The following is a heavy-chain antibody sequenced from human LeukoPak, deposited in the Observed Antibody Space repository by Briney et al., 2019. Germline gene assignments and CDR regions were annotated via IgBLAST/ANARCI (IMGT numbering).Heavy chain of an antibody. CDR1: GFTFSDYY. D-gene: IGHD6-6*01. CDR3: ARGSLAARDQDY. CDR2: ISSSGSTI. J-gene: IGHJ4*02. Sequence: PGGFLRLSCAASGFTFSDYYMSWIRQAPGKGLEWVSYISSSGSTIYYADSVKGRFTISRDNAKNSLYLQMNSLRAEDTAVCYCARGSLAARDQDYWGQGTLVTVSS. V-gene: IGHV3-11*01.